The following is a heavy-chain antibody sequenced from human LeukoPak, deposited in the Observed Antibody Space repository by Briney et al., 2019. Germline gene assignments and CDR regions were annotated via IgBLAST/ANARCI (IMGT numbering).Heavy chain of an antibody. CDR3: ASAFAFDI. Sequence: GGSLRLSCAASGFTFDDYAMRWVRHAPGKGLEWVSGISWNSGSIGYADSVKGRFTISRDNAKNSLYLQMNSLRAEDTAVYYCASAFAFDIWGQGTMVTVSS. V-gene: IGHV3-9*01. CDR2: ISWNSGSI. D-gene: IGHD3-3*02. J-gene: IGHJ3*02. CDR1: GFTFDDYA.